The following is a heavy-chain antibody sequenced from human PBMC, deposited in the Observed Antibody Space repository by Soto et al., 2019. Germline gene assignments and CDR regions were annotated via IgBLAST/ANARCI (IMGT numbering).Heavy chain of an antibody. CDR3: AKKVNSGPGSQYFDY. CDR2: ISYDGSDK. Sequence: QVQLVESGGGVVQPGRSLRLSCAASGFTFSPYTMHWVRQTPGKGLEWVAVISYDGSDKYYAGSVRGRFTISRDNSKNTLFLQMNSLRAEDTAIYYCAKKVNSGPGSQYFDYWGQGTLVTVSS. D-gene: IGHD3-10*01. CDR1: GFTFSPYT. J-gene: IGHJ4*02. V-gene: IGHV3-30-3*02.